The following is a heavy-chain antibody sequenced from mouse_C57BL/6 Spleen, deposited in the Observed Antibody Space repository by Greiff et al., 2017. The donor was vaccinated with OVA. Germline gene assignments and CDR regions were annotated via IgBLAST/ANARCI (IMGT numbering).Heavy chain of an antibody. D-gene: IGHD2-4*01. CDR3: AHDYDGLSSY. CDR2: IYWDDDK. Sequence: ESGPGILQSSQTLSLTCSFSGFSLSTSGMGVSWIRQPSGKGLEWLAHIYWDDDKRYNPSLKSRLTISKDTSRNQVFLKITSVDTADTATYYCAHDYDGLSSYWGQGTLVTVSA. CDR1: GFSLSTSGMG. V-gene: IGHV8-12*01. J-gene: IGHJ3*01.